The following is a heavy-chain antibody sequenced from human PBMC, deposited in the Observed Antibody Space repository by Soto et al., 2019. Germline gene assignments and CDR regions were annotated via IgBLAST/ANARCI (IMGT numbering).Heavy chain of an antibody. J-gene: IGHJ4*02. Sequence: EVQVVESGGGLVQPGGSLRLSCAVSGFTFSNYWMTWVRQAPGKGLEWVAYMNQDGSQIYYVDSVRGRFTISRDNAKNSLYLQMNSLRVDDTAVYYCARDRGPNTPDYWGQGTLVTVSS. CDR3: ARDRGPNTPDY. D-gene: IGHD2-2*02. V-gene: IGHV3-7*01. CDR1: GFTFSNYW. CDR2: MNQDGSQI.